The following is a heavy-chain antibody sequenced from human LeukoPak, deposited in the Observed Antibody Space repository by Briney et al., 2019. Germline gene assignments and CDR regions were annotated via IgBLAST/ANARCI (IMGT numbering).Heavy chain of an antibody. V-gene: IGHV3-30*02. CDR2: IRYGGSNK. CDR1: GGTFSSYG. D-gene: IGHD5-12*01. Sequence: WGSLRLSCAASGGTFSSYGMRWVRQAPGKGLEWVAFIRYGGSNKYYADSVKARFTISRDNAKNSLYMQMNSLRAEDTAVYYCAIVDIVATTPGGTGYFDYWGQGTLVTVSS. J-gene: IGHJ4*02. CDR3: AIVDIVATTPGGTGYFDY.